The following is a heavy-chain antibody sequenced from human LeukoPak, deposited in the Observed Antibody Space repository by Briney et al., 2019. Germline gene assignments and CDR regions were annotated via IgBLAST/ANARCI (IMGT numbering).Heavy chain of an antibody. Sequence: ASVKVSCKASGYTFTSYDINWVRQATGRGLEWMGWMNPNSGNTGYAQKFQGRVTMTRNTSISTAYMELSSLGSEDTAVYYCARGRGMIVVPRPTRAKRDTPGGNDYWGQGTLVTVSS. D-gene: IGHD3-22*01. CDR3: ARGRGMIVVPRPTRAKRDTPGGNDY. CDR1: GYTFTSYD. J-gene: IGHJ4*02. CDR2: MNPNSGNT. V-gene: IGHV1-8*01.